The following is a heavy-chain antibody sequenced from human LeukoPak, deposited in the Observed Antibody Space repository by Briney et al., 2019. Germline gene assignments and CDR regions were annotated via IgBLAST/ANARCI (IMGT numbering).Heavy chain of an antibody. CDR3: AGGAKSTFDY. CDR1: GLTFSDHF. Sequence: GGSLRLSCAASGLTFSDHFMTWIRQAPGKGLEWISYTSNSGSIIYYADSVKGRFTISRDNAKKSLYLQMNSLGVEDTAVYYCAGGAKSTFDYWGQGTPATVSS. J-gene: IGHJ4*02. D-gene: IGHD4-17*01. V-gene: IGHV3-11*01. CDR2: TSNSGSII.